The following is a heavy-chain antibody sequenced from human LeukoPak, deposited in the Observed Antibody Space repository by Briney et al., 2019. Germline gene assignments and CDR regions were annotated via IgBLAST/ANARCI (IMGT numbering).Heavy chain of an antibody. V-gene: IGHV4-59*01. D-gene: IGHD3-10*01. CDR2: IYYSGST. CDR1: GGSISSYY. J-gene: IGHJ4*02. CDR3: ARSGGPVGSGSEFDY. Sequence: SETLSLTCTVAGGSISSYYWSWIRQPPGKGLEWIGYIYYSGSTNYNPSLKSRVTRSVDTSKNQFSLKLSSVTAADTAVYYCARSGGPVGSGSEFDYWGQGTLVTVSS.